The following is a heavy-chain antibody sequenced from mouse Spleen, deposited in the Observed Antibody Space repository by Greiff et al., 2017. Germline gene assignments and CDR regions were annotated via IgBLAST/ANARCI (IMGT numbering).Heavy chain of an antibody. D-gene: IGHD2-4*01. CDR3: ARDYDGVRSFDY. V-gene: IGHV1-53*01. J-gene: IGHJ2*01. CDR2: IFPSNGGT. Sequence: QVQLQQPGTELVKPGASVRLSCKASGYTFTNNWMHWMKQRPGQGLEWIGNIFPSNGGTNYNEKFKSKATLTIDRSSSTAYMHLSSLTSEDSAVYYCARDYDGVRSFDYWGQGTALTVSS. CDR1: GYTFTNNW.